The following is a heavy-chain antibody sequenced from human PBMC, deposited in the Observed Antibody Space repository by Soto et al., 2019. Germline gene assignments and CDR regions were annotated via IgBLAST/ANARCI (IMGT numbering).Heavy chain of an antibody. CDR1: GGSISSSSYY. CDR2: IYYSGGT. Sequence: SETLSLTCTVSGGSISSSSYYWGWVRQPPGKGLEWIGSIYYSGGTYYNPSLQSRVTISVDTSKNQFSLKLSSVTAADTAVYYCTSSWGDYRYFDFWGRGTLVTVSS. D-gene: IGHD4-17*01. V-gene: IGHV4-39*03. CDR3: TSSWGDYRYFDF. J-gene: IGHJ4*02.